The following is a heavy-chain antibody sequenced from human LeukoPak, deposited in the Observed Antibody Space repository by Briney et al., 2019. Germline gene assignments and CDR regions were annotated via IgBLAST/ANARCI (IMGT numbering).Heavy chain of an antibody. J-gene: IGHJ3*02. D-gene: IGHD2-15*01. Sequence: ASVKVSCKASGYTFTGYYMHWVRQAPGQGLEWMGWINPNSGGTNYAQKFQGRVTMTRDTSISTAYRELSRLRSDDTAVYYCARDLAVSGAFDIWGQGTMVTVSS. V-gene: IGHV1-2*02. CDR2: INPNSGGT. CDR1: GYTFTGYY. CDR3: ARDLAVSGAFDI.